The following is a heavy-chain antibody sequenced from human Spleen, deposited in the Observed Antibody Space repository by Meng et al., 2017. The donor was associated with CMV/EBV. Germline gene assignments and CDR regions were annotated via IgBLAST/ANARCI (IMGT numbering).Heavy chain of an antibody. J-gene: IGHJ4*02. CDR2: IKEDGTEK. V-gene: IGHV3-7*01. CDR3: AKVGSSTRLERD. D-gene: IGHD1-1*01. Sequence: GGSLRLSCAASGFNFKTYWMTWVRQAPGKGLEWVANIKEDGTEKNYVDSVKGRFTISRDNVKNSVYLQMNSLGADDTAVYYCAKVGSSTRLERDWGQGTLVTVS. CDR1: GFNFKTYW.